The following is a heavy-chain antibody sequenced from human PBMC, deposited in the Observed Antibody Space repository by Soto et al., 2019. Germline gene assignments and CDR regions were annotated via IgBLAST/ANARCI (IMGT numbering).Heavy chain of an antibody. V-gene: IGHV3-30-3*01. CDR1: GFTFSSYA. CDR2: ISYDGSNK. CDR3: ARVPYYYDSSGYYGY. Sequence: QPGGSLRLSCAASGFTFSSYAMHWVRQAPGKGLEWVAVISYDGSNKYYADSVKGRFTISRDNSKNTLYLQMNSLRAEDTAVYYCARVPYYYDSSGYYGYWGQGTLVTVSS. J-gene: IGHJ4*02. D-gene: IGHD3-22*01.